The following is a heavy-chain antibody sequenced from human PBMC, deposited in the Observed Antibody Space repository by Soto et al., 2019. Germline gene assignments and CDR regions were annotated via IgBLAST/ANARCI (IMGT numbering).Heavy chain of an antibody. J-gene: IGHJ5*02. Sequence: EVQLVESGGGLVQPGGSLRLSCAASGFTFSSYSMNWVRQAPGKGLEWVSYISSSSSTIYYADSVKGRFTISRDNAKNSLYLQMNSLRAEDTAVYYCARDWVEVRRLPYNWFDPWGQGTLVTVSS. D-gene: IGHD1-1*01. CDR3: ARDWVEVRRLPYNWFDP. CDR1: GFTFSSYS. V-gene: IGHV3-48*01. CDR2: ISSSSSTI.